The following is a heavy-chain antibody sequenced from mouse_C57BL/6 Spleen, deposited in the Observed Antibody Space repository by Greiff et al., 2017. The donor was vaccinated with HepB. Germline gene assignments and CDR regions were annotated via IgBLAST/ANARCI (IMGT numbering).Heavy chain of an antibody. CDR2: IDPSDSET. J-gene: IGHJ1*03. Sequence: QVQLKQPGAELVRPGSSVKLSCKASGYTFTSYWMHWVKQRPIQGLEWIGNIDPSDSETHYNQKFKDKATLTVDKSSSTAYMQLSSLTSEDSAVYYCARLGHYYGSSDRWYFDVWGTGTTVTVSS. CDR3: ARLGHYYGSSDRWYFDV. CDR1: GYTFTSYW. D-gene: IGHD1-1*01. V-gene: IGHV1-52*01.